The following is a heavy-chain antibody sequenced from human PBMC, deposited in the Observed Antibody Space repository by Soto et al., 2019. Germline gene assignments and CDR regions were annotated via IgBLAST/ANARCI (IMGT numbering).Heavy chain of an antibody. V-gene: IGHV3-23*01. CDR1: GFIFSNYA. CDR3: IQTIRY. J-gene: IGHJ4*02. D-gene: IGHD3-3*02. CDR2: ISGSGGST. Sequence: EVQLLESGEGLVQPGGSLRLSCAASGFIFSNYAMNWVRQAPGKGLEWVSAISGSGGSTYYAGSVEGRFTISRDNSKKTLYLQMNSLRAEDTAIYYCIQTIRYWGQGTLVTVSS.